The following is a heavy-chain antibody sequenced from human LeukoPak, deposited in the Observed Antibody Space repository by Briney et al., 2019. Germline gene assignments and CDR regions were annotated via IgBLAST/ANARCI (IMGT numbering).Heavy chain of an antibody. J-gene: IGHJ4*02. D-gene: IGHD4/OR15-4a*01. CDR1: GGSINSSSYY. V-gene: IGHV4-39*07. CDR3: ARRAGAYSHPYDY. CDR2: IYYSGSA. Sequence: SETLSLTCTVSGGSINSSSYYWGWVRQPPGTGLEWIGNIYYSGSAYYNPSLKSRVTMSVDTSKTQFSLNLSSVTAADTAVYYCARRAGAYSHPYDYWGQGTLVTVSS.